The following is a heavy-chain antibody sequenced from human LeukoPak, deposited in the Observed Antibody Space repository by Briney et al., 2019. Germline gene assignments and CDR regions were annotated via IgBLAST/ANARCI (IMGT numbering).Heavy chain of an antibody. Sequence: SETLSLTCTVSGYSISSGYYWGWIRQPPGKGLEWIGSIYHSGSTYYNPSLKSRVTISVDTSKNQFSLKLSSVTAADTAVYYCARLYYGSGSYYASELDYWGQGTLVTVSS. D-gene: IGHD3-10*01. CDR3: ARLYYGSGSYYASELDY. CDR2: IYHSGST. CDR1: GYSISSGYY. V-gene: IGHV4-38-2*02. J-gene: IGHJ4*02.